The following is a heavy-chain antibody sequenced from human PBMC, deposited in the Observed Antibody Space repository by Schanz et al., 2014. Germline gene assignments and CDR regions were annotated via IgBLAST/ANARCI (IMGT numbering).Heavy chain of an antibody. CDR1: GFTFSFSG. J-gene: IGHJ4*02. Sequence: QVQLVESGGGVVQPGGSLRLSCAASGFTFSFSGMQWVRQAPGKGLEWVAFIRSDGSNENYADSVRGRFTISRDNSKNTLYLQMNSLRTEDTAVYYCARGDMVRGVFDYWGQGTLVTVSS. CDR3: ARGDMVRGVFDY. D-gene: IGHD3-10*01. CDR2: IRSDGSNE. V-gene: IGHV3-30*02.